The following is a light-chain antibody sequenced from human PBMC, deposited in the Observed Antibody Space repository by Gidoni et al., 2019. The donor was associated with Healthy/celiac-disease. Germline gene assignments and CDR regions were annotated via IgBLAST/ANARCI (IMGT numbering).Light chain of an antibody. CDR2: WAS. CDR3: QQYYSTPRT. Sequence: DIVMTQSPDSLAVSLGERATINCKTGLSVLHSSDNQNYLAWYQQKPGQPPKLLIYWASTRESGVPDRFSGSGSGTDFTLTISSLQAEDVAVYYCQQYYSTPRTFGQGTKVEVK. V-gene: IGKV4-1*01. J-gene: IGKJ1*01. CDR1: LSVLHSSDNQNY.